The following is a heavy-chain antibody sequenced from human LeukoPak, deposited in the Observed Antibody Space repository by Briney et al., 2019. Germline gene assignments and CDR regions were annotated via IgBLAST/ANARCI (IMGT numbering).Heavy chain of an antibody. CDR2: ISGSGGST. D-gene: IGHD2-15*01. CDR3: AKKVVAGVIGAQYCDY. Sequence: PGGSLRLSCAASGFTFSSYAMSWVRQAPGKGLEWVSAISGSGGSTYYADSVKGRFTISRDNSKNTLYLQMNSLRAEDTAVYYCAKKVVAGVIGAQYCDYWGQGTLVTV. V-gene: IGHV3-23*01. CDR1: GFTFSSYA. J-gene: IGHJ4*02.